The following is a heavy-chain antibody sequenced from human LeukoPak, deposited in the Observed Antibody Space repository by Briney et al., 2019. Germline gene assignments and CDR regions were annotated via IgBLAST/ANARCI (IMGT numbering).Heavy chain of an antibody. J-gene: IGHJ4*02. D-gene: IGHD6-6*01. Sequence: PSETLSLTXTVSGGSISSYYWSWIRQPPGKGLEWIGYIYYSGSTNYNPSLKSRVTISVDTSKNQFSLKLSSVTAADTAVYYCARTYSSSVPFDYWGQGTLVTVSS. CDR2: IYYSGST. CDR3: ARTYSSSVPFDY. CDR1: GGSISSYY. V-gene: IGHV4-59*01.